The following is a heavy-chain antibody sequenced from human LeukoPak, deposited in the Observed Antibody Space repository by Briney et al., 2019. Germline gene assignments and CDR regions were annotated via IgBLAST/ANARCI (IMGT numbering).Heavy chain of an antibody. CDR3: TRDAYYYDSSGYTRLDY. J-gene: IGHJ4*02. V-gene: IGHV3-49*03. CDR2: IRSKAYGGTT. Sequence: GGSLRLSCTASGFTFGDYAMSWFRQAPGKGLEWVGFIRSKAYGGTTEYAASVKGRFTISRDDSKSIAFLQMNSLKTEDTAVYYCTRDAYYYDSSGYTRLDYWGQGTLVTVSS. D-gene: IGHD3-22*01. CDR1: GFTFGDYA.